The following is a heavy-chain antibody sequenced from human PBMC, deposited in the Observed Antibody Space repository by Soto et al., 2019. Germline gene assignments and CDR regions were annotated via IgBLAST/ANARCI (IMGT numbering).Heavy chain of an antibody. CDR1: GFTFSSYV. CDR2: ISSNGDDT. V-gene: IGHV3-64D*06. J-gene: IGHJ4*02. CDR3: GKTGRFGQLVPSDY. D-gene: IGHD6-6*01. Sequence: GGSLRLSCSASGFTFSSYVMYWVRQAPGKGLEFVSLISSNGDDTHYADSVKGRFTLSRDNSKSTLFLQMNSLRTEDTAVYYCGKTGRFGQLVPSDYWGQGTLVTVSS.